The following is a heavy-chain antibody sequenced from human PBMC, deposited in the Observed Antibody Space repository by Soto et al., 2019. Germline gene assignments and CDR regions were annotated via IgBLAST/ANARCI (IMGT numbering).Heavy chain of an antibody. CDR1: GFTFDDYA. CDR2: ISWNGAAT. V-gene: IGHV3-9*01. Sequence: EAQLVESGGGLVQPGRSLRLSCVASGFTFDDYAIHWVPQAPGKGLEWVSGISWNGAATGYADSVKGRFTISRDNAKNSLYLQMSSLRTEDTAIYYCANLPLYGSGFDCWGQGTLVTVSS. CDR3: ANLPLYGSGFDC. J-gene: IGHJ4*02. D-gene: IGHD3-10*01.